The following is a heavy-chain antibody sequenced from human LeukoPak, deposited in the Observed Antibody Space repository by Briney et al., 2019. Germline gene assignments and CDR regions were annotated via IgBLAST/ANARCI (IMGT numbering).Heavy chain of an antibody. CDR1: GGSISSSSYY. Sequence: SETLSLTCTVSGGSISSSSYYWGWIRQPPGKGLEWIGSIYYSGSTYYNPSLKSRVTISVDTSKNQFSLKLSSVTAADTAVYYCASDRSIVGAIKYDYWGQGTLVTVSS. D-gene: IGHD1-26*01. CDR2: IYYSGST. V-gene: IGHV4-39*01. CDR3: ASDRSIVGAIKYDY. J-gene: IGHJ4*02.